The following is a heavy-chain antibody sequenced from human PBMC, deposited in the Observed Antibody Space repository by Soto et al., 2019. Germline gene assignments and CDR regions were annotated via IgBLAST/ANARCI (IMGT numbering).Heavy chain of an antibody. CDR3: ARLGDRNWFDP. D-gene: IGHD3-10*01. V-gene: IGHV4-59*01. CDR1: GGSISSYC. J-gene: IGHJ5*02. Sequence: PSETLSLTCTVSGGSISSYCWSWIRQPPGKGLEWIGYIYYSGSTNYNPSLKSRVTISVDTSKNQFSLKLSSVTAADTAVYYCARLGDRNWFDPWGQGTLVTVSS. CDR2: IYYSGST.